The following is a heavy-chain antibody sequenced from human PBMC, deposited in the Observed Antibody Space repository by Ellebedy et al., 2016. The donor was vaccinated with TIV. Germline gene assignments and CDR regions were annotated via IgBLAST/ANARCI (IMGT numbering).Heavy chain of an antibody. CDR3: ARFTSDYSGDWFGRAFDH. CDR1: GYSFTNYW. CDR2: IHPGDSET. J-gene: IGHJ4*02. Sequence: KVSCKGSGYSFTNYWIGWVRQLLGKGLEWMWIIHPGDSETRYSPSFQGQLTISDDKSISTPYLQRSSLKASDTARYYCARFTSDYSGDWFGRAFDHWGQGTLVIVSP. V-gene: IGHV5-51*01. D-gene: IGHD2-21*02.